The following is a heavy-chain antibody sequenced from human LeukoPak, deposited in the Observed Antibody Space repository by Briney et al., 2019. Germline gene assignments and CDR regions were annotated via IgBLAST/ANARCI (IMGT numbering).Heavy chain of an antibody. CDR1: GFTFSNYG. Sequence: GGSLRLSCAASGFTFSNYGMHWVRQAPGKGLEWVALISYDGVNKYYADSVKGRFTISRDNSKNTLYLRMNSLRVEDTALYYCAKLRELVTYYYYYGLDVWGQGTTVTVSS. J-gene: IGHJ6*02. CDR2: ISYDGVNK. CDR3: AKLRELVTYYYYYGLDV. D-gene: IGHD1-1*01. V-gene: IGHV3-30*18.